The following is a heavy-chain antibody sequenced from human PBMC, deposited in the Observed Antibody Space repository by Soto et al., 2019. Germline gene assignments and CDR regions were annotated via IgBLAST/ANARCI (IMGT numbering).Heavy chain of an antibody. CDR3: ASRSGQLPYYFDY. J-gene: IGHJ4*02. D-gene: IGHD6-6*01. V-gene: IGHV1-18*01. Sequence: QVQLVQSGAEVKKPGASVKVSCKASGYTFTNYGISWVLQAPGQGLEWMGWISAYKGNTNYAQKLQGKVTMTTDTYTRTAYMELSILSSDDTAVYYCASRSGQLPYYFDYWGQGTLVTVSS. CDR1: GYTFTNYG. CDR2: ISAYKGNT.